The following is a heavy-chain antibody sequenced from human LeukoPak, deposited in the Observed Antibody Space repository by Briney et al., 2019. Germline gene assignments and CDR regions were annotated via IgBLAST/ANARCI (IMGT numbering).Heavy chain of an antibody. CDR1: GFTFSSYA. V-gene: IGHV3-30-3*01. J-gene: IGHJ4*02. Sequence: PGGSLRLSCAASGFTFSSYAMHWVRQAPGKGLEWVAVISYDGSNKYYADSVKGRFTISRDNSKNTLYLQMNSLRAEDTAVYYCATFLGKKDYWGQGTLVTVSS. CDR3: ATFLGKKDY. CDR2: ISYDGSNK. D-gene: IGHD3-16*01.